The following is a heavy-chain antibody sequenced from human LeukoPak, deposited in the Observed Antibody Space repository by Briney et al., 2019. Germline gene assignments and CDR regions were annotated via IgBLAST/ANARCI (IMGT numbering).Heavy chain of an antibody. CDR3: ARVKWGAFDI. CDR2: ISSSSSYI. J-gene: IGHJ3*02. Sequence: GGSLRLSCAASGFAFSTYNMHWVRQAPGKGLEWVSSISSSSSYIYYADSVKGRFTTSRDNAKNSLYLQMNSLRAEDTAVYYCARVKWGAFDIWGQGTMVTVSS. V-gene: IGHV3-21*01. D-gene: IGHD2-8*01. CDR1: GFAFSTYN.